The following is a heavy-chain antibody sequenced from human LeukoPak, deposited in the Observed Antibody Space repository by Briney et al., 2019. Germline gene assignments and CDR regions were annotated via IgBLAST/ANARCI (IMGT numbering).Heavy chain of an antibody. J-gene: IGHJ4*02. CDR1: GFTFSKYG. D-gene: IGHD6-13*01. CDR3: ARDGGSSRHPPHFDY. Sequence: GGSLRLSCAASGFTFSKYGINWVRQAPRKGLEWVSSVSSSGGAIYYADSVKGRFTISRDNAKNSLYLQMNSLRAEDTAVYYCARDGGSSRHPPHFDYWGQGTLVTVSS. CDR2: VSSSGGAI. V-gene: IGHV3-48*01.